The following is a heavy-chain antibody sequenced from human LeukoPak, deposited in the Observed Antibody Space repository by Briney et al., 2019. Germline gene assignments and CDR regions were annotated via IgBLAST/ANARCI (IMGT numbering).Heavy chain of an antibody. V-gene: IGHV3-48*03. CDR1: RFTFSSYE. Sequence: GGSLRLSCAASRFTFSSYEMNWVRQAPGKGLEWVSDISSSGSTIYYPDSVKGRFTISRDNAKNSLYLQMNSLGAEDTAVYYCARGSYYYDSRGYAEGFFDYWGQGTLVTVSS. CDR2: ISSSGSTI. D-gene: IGHD3-22*01. J-gene: IGHJ4*02. CDR3: ARGSYYYDSRGYAEGFFDY.